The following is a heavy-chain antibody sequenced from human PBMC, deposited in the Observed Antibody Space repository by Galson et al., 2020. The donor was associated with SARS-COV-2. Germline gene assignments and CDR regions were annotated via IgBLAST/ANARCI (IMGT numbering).Heavy chain of an antibody. D-gene: IGHD6-25*01. CDR2: ISWNSGSI. J-gene: IGHJ6*03. CDR1: GFTFDDYA. V-gene: IGHV3-9*01. CDR3: AKLFSYLTPADYMDV. Sequence: SLKISCAASGFTFDDYAMHWQRQAPGKGLEWVSGISWNSGSIGYADSVKGRFTISRDNAKNSLYLQMNSLRAEDTALYYCAKLFSYLTPADYMDVWGKGTTITVSS.